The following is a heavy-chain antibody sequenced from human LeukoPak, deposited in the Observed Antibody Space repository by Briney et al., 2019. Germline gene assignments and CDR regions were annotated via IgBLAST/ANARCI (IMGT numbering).Heavy chain of an antibody. Sequence: PSETLSPTCTVSGGSISSGGYYWSWIRQHPGKGLEWIGYIYYSGSTYYNPSLKSRVTISVDTSKNQFSLKLSSVTAADTAVYYCARDYGPHDAFDIWGQGTMVTVSS. J-gene: IGHJ3*02. V-gene: IGHV4-31*03. D-gene: IGHD3-10*01. CDR3: ARDYGPHDAFDI. CDR2: IYYSGST. CDR1: GGSISSGGYY.